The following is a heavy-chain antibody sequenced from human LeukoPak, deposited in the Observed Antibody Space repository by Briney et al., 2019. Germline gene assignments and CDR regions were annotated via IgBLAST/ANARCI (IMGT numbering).Heavy chain of an antibody. CDR2: IYYSGST. D-gene: IGHD2-2*01. CDR3: ARAPVVVPAASAEYYYYMDV. J-gene: IGHJ6*03. Sequence: SETLSLTCTVSGGSISSSSYYWGWIRQPPGKGLEWIGSIYYSGSTYYNPSLKSRVTISVDTSKNQFSLKLSSVTAADTAVYYCARAPVVVPAASAEYYYYMDVWGKGTTVTVSS. CDR1: GGSISSSSYY. V-gene: IGHV4-39*01.